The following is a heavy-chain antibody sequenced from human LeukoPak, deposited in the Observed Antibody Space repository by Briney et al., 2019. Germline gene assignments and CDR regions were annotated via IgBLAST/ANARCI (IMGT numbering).Heavy chain of an antibody. Sequence: SQTLSLTCAISGDSVSSNSAAWNWIRQSPSRGLEWLGRTYYRSKWYNDYAVSVKNRITINPDTSKNQFSLQLNSVTPEDTAVYYCARETPSPTGYSSGPVDYWGQGTLVTVSS. J-gene: IGHJ4*02. V-gene: IGHV6-1*01. CDR2: TYYRSKWYN. CDR3: ARETPSPTGYSSGPVDY. D-gene: IGHD6-19*01. CDR1: GDSVSSNSAA.